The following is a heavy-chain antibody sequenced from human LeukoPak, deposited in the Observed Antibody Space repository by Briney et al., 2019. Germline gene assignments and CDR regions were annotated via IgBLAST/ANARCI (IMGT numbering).Heavy chain of an antibody. J-gene: IGHJ4*02. V-gene: IGHV3-23*01. CDR3: AKVWSVAAAPFDY. CDR2: ISGSGGST. D-gene: IGHD6-13*01. CDR1: GFTFRSYA. Sequence: GGSLRLSCAASGFTFRSYAMSWVRQAPGKGLEWVSDISGSGGSTYYADSVKGRFTISRDNPKNTLYLQMNSLRAEDTAVYYCAKVWSVAAAPFDYWGQGTLVTVSS.